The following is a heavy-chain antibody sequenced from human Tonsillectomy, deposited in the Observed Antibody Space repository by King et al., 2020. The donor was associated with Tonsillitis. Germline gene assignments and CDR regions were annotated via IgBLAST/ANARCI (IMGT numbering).Heavy chain of an antibody. V-gene: IGHV3-49*03. D-gene: IGHD5-18*01. CDR1: GFTFRDYA. CDR3: ARELTVVTAVIRLSGY. CDR2: IRSKVYGGTT. J-gene: IGHJ4*02. Sequence: QLVQSGGGLVQPGRSLRLSCTASGFTFRDYAMSWFRQAPGKGLEWVGFIRSKVYGGTTEYAASVKGRFTISRDDSKSIAYLQMNSLKTEDTAVYYCARELTVVTAVIRLSGYWGQGTLVTVSS.